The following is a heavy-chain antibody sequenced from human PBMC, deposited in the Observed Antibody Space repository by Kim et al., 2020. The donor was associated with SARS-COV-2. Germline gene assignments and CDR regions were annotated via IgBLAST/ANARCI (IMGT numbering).Heavy chain of an antibody. D-gene: IGHD3-3*01. CDR2: ISYDGSNK. J-gene: IGHJ4*02. CDR3: ARASTDFWSGYYGPLDY. V-gene: IGHV3-30-3*01. CDR1: GFTFSSYA. Sequence: GGSLRLSCAASGFTFSSYAMHWVRQAPGKGLEWVAVISYDGSNKYYADSVKGRFTISRDNSKNTLYLQMNSLRAEDTAVYYCARASTDFWSGYYGPLDYWGQGTLVTVSS.